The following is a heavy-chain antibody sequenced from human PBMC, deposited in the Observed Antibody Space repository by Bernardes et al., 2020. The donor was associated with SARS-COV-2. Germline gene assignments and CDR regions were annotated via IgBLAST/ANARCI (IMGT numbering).Heavy chain of an antibody. V-gene: IGHV3-13*01. CDR3: ARGGSTYCRENCYYYAADV. Sequence: GSLRLSCAGSGFTFRIYDMHWVRQAAGKSLEWVSTINTAGETYYQESVKGRFTISRDDAKSSLNLQVNSLRAEDTAVYYCARGGSTYCRENCYYYAADVWGRGTTVTVSS. CDR2: INTAGET. J-gene: IGHJ6*02. D-gene: IGHD2-2*01. CDR1: GFTFRIYD.